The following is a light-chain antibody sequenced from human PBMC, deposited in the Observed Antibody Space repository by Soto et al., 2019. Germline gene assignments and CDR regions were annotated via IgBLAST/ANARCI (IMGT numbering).Light chain of an antibody. V-gene: IGKV3-20*01. CDR3: QQYGGSPHT. Sequence: EIVLTQSPGTLSLSPGERATLSCRASQSVRSNYLAWYQQKPGQAPRLLIYGASSRATGIPDGVSGTESGKDFTLTISRLEPEDFAGYYCQQYGGSPHTFGPGTKLEIK. CDR1: QSVRSNY. J-gene: IGKJ2*01. CDR2: GAS.